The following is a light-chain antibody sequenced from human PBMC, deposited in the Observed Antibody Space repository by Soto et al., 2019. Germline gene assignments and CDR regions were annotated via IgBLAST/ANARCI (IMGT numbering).Light chain of an antibody. CDR3: QQYDDLPFN. CDR1: QSVSSNY. CDR2: GAS. Sequence: DIVLTQSPGTLSLSAGESATLSCRASQSVSSNYLAWYQQKPGQAPRLLMYGASSRATGFPDRFRGSGSGTDFTLTISRLEPEDFAIYYCQQYDDLPFNFGRGPKVEIK. V-gene: IGKV3-20*01. J-gene: IGKJ4*01.